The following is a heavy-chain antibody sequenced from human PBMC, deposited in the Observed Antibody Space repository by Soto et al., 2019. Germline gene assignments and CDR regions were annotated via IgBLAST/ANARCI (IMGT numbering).Heavy chain of an antibody. D-gene: IGHD2-21*02. CDR1: GYTFSVYH. Sequence: QVQLVQSGAEVKQPGASVKVSCKASGYTFSVYHMHWVRQAPGQGLEWMGWIHPSSGGTNYAKRFEGRGTMTRETSINTAYMEMSRLTSDDTAVYYCAKELHMGLDVWGQGTTVTVSS. CDR2: IHPSSGGT. CDR3: AKELHMGLDV. V-gene: IGHV1-2*02. J-gene: IGHJ6*02.